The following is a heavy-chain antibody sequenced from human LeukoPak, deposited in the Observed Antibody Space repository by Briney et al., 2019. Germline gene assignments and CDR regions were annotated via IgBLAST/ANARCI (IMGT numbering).Heavy chain of an antibody. CDR2: ISGSGGST. CDR3: AIDSSSWYWGFQH. D-gene: IGHD6-13*01. CDR1: GFTFSSYA. J-gene: IGHJ1*01. V-gene: IGHV3-23*01. Sequence: GGSLRLSCAASGFTFSSYAMSWVRQAPGKGLEWVSAISGSGGSTYYADSVKGRFTISRDNSKNTLYLQMNSLRAEDTAVYYCAIDSSSWYWGFQHWGQSTLVTVSS.